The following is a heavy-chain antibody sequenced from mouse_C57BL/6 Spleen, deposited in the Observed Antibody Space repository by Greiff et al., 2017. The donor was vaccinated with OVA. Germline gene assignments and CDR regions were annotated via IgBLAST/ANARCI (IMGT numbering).Heavy chain of an antibody. CDR1: GYTFTDYY. CDR3: ARFDYYGSSYDWYFDV. D-gene: IGHD1-1*01. J-gene: IGHJ1*03. Sequence: EVQLQQSGPELVKPGASVKISCKASGYTFTDYYMNWVKQSHGKSLEWIGDINPNNGGTSYNQKFKGKATLTVDKSSSTAYMELRSLTSEDSAVYYCARFDYYGSSYDWYFDVWGTGTTVTVSS. CDR2: INPNNGGT. V-gene: IGHV1-26*01.